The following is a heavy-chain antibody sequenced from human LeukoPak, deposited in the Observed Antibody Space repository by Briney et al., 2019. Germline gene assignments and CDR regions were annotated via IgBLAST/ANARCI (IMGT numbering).Heavy chain of an antibody. J-gene: IGHJ4*02. Sequence: GGSLRLSCAASGFTFSSYSMNWVRQAPGKGLEWVSSISSSSSYIYYADSVKGRFTISRDNAKNSPYLQMNSLRAEDTAVYYCARDSVVVPADYWGQGTLVTVSS. CDR2: ISSSSSYI. CDR1: GFTFSSYS. CDR3: ARDSVVVPADY. V-gene: IGHV3-21*01. D-gene: IGHD2-2*01.